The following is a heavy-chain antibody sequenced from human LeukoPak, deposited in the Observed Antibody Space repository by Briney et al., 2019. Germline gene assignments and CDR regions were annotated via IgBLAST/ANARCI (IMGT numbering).Heavy chain of an antibody. D-gene: IGHD2-2*01. J-gene: IGHJ4*02. CDR3: ARVGCSSTSCYVYYFDY. CDR2: INWNGGST. V-gene: IGHV3-20*04. CDR1: GFTFDDYG. Sequence: PGGSLRLSCAASGFTFDDYGMSWVRQAPGKGLEWVSGINWNGGSTGYADSVKGRFTISRDNAKNSLYLQMNSLRAEDTALYYCARVGCSSTSCYVYYFDYWGQGTLVTVSS.